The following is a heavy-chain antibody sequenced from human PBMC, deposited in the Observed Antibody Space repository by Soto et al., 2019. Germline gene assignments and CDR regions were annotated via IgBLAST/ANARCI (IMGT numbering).Heavy chain of an antibody. V-gene: IGHV3-9*01. J-gene: IGHJ6*02. CDR2: ISWNSGSI. CDR1: GFTFDDYA. Sequence: GGSLRLSCAASGFTFDDYAMHWVRQAPGKGLEWVSGISWNSGSIGYADSVKGRFTISRDNAKNSLYLQMNSPGAEDTALYYCAEDMVGYSSSWYYYYGMDVWGQGTTVTVSS. CDR3: AEDMVGYSSSWYYYYGMDV. D-gene: IGHD6-13*01.